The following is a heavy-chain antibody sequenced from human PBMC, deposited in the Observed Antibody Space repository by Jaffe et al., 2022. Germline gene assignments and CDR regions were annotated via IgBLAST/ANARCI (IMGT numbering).Heavy chain of an antibody. D-gene: IGHD3-3*01. V-gene: IGHV3-23*01. CDR2: ISGSGGST. CDR1: GFTFSSYA. CDR3: AKDPRTYDFWSGYPHEGYYYYMDV. J-gene: IGHJ6*03. Sequence: EVQLLESGGGLVQPGGSLRLSCAASGFTFSSYAMSWVRQAPGKGLEWVSAISGSGGSTYYADSVKGRFTISRDNSKNTLYLQMNSLRAEDTAVYYCAKDPRTYDFWSGYPHEGYYYYMDVWGKGTTVTVSS.